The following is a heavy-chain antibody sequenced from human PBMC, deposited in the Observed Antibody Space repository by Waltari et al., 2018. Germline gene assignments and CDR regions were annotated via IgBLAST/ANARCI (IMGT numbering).Heavy chain of an antibody. CDR3: AKDGARDSSGYYRDYYYYGMDV. Sequence: EVQLLESGGGLVQPGGSLRLSCAASGFTFSSYAMSWVRQAPGKGLEWVSAISGSGGSTYYADSVKGRFTISRDNSKNTQYLQMNSLRAEETAVYYCAKDGARDSSGYYRDYYYYGMDVWGQGTTVTVSS. D-gene: IGHD3-22*01. V-gene: IGHV3-23*01. CDR2: ISGSGGST. J-gene: IGHJ6*02. CDR1: GFTFSSYA.